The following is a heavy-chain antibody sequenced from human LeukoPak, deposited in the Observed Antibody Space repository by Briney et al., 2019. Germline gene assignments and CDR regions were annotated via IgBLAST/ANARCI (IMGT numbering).Heavy chain of an antibody. J-gene: IGHJ6*02. CDR3: ASGYDFWSGYPPAQYSMDV. D-gene: IGHD3-3*01. V-gene: IGHV3-30-3*01. CDR2: ISYDGSNK. CDR1: GFTFSSYA. Sequence: GGSLRLSCAASGFTFSSYAMHWVRQAPGKGLEWVAVISYDGSNKYYADSVKGRFTISRDNSRDTIYLQMSSLRVEDTAVYYCASGYDFWSGYPPAQYSMDVWGQGTTVTVSS.